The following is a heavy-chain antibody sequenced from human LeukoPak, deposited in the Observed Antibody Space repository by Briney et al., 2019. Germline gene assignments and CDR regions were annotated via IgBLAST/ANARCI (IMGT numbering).Heavy chain of an antibody. CDR2: IYYSGST. V-gene: IGHV4-61*01. D-gene: IGHD5-24*01. J-gene: IGHJ4*02. Sequence: PSETLSLTCTVSGGSVSSGSYYWSWIRQPPGKGLEWIGYIYYSGSTNYNPSLKSRVTISVDTSKNQFSLKLSSVTAADTAVYYCASNRDGHNPGLDYWGQGTLVTVSS. CDR1: GGSVSSGSYY. CDR3: ASNRDGHNPGLDY.